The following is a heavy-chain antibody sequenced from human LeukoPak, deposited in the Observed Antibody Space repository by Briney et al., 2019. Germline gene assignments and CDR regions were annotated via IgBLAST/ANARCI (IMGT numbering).Heavy chain of an antibody. CDR2: VNHSGST. V-gene: IGHV4-34*01. Sequence: SETLSLTCAVYGGSFSGYYWSWIRQPPGKGLEWIGEVNHSGSTNYNPSLKSRVTISVDTPKHQFSLKLSSVTAADTAVYYCARGLTYYYDSSGYYPRGWFDPWGQGTLVTVSS. D-gene: IGHD3-22*01. CDR3: ARGLTYYYDSSGYYPRGWFDP. CDR1: GGSFSGYY. J-gene: IGHJ5*02.